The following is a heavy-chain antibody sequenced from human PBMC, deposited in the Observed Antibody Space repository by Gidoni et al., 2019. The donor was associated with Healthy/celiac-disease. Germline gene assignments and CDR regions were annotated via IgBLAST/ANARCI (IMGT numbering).Heavy chain of an antibody. D-gene: IGHD3-10*01. J-gene: IGHJ3*02. Sequence: EVQLVESGGGLVQPGGSLRLSCAASGFTFSSYDMHWVRQATGKGLEWVSAIGTAGDTYYPGSVKGRFTISRENAKNSLYLQMNSLRAGDTAVYYCARAMVRGIAFDIWGQGTMVTVSS. CDR3: ARAMVRGIAFDI. V-gene: IGHV3-13*04. CDR1: GFTFSSYD. CDR2: IGTAGDT.